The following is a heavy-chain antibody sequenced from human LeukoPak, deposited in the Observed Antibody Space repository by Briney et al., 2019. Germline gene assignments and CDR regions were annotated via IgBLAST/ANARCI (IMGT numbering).Heavy chain of an antibody. CDR3: ARETYGAPPNDY. Sequence: ASVKVSCKASGGTFSSYAISWVRQAPGQGLDWMGRIIPILGIANYAQKFQGRVTITADKSTSTAYLELSSLSSEDTAVYYCARETYGAPPNDYWGQGTLVTVSS. D-gene: IGHD4-17*01. J-gene: IGHJ4*02. CDR1: GGTFSSYA. CDR2: IIPILGIA. V-gene: IGHV1-69*04.